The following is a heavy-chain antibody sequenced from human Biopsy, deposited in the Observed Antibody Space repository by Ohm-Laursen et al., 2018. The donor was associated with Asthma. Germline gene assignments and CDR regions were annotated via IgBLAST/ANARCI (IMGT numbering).Heavy chain of an antibody. J-gene: IGHJ3*02. D-gene: IGHD3-9*01. CDR1: GTTFSSYS. V-gene: IGHV1-69*13. Sequence: ASVKVSCKASGTTFSSYSFSWVRQAPGQGLEWMGGIIPVFPTANYPQKFQGRVTISADESTKTAYMDLSSLRSEDTAVYYCARTYYDFLTGQVNDAFAMWGQGTMVTVSS. CDR3: ARTYYDFLTGQVNDAFAM. CDR2: IIPVFPTA.